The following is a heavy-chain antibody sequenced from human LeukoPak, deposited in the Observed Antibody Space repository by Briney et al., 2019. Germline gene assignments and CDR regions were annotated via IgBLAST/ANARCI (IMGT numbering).Heavy chain of an antibody. CDR3: GSGAVYAIRSYMDV. CDR1: GFTFSTYE. D-gene: IGHD2-8*01. J-gene: IGHJ6*03. V-gene: IGHV3-48*03. Sequence: GGSLRLSCAASGFTFSTYEMDWVRQAPGKGLEWISYIDSNSRTIHYADSVRGRFTISRDNAKNSLFLQMNSLRAEDTAVYYCGSGAVYAIRSYMDVWGKGTTVTVSS. CDR2: IDSNSRTI.